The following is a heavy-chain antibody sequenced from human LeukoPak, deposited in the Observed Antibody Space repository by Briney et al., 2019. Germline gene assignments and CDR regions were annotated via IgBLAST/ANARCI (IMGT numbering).Heavy chain of an antibody. J-gene: IGHJ3*02. V-gene: IGHV3-20*04. CDR1: GFTFDDYG. D-gene: IGHD1-26*01. Sequence: PGGSLRLSCAASGFTFDDYGMSWVRQAPGKGPEWVSGINWNGGSTGYADSVKGRFTISRDNAKNSLYLQMNSLRAEDTALYYCARLGVGATRDAFDIWGQGTMVTVSS. CDR2: INWNGGST. CDR3: ARLGVGATRDAFDI.